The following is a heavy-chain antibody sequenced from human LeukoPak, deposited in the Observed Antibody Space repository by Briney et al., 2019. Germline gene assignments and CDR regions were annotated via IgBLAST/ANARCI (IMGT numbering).Heavy chain of an antibody. V-gene: IGHV3-11*01. CDR1: GFTFSDYY. D-gene: IGHD3-22*01. CDR2: ISSSGSTI. J-gene: IGHJ4*02. CDR3: ARPRYYDSSGYFGY. Sequence: PGGSLRLSCAASGFTFSDYYMSWIRQAPGKGLEWVSYISSSGSTIYYADSVKGRFTISRDNAKKSVYLQMNSLRAEDTAVYYCARPRYYDSSGYFGYWGQGTLVTVSS.